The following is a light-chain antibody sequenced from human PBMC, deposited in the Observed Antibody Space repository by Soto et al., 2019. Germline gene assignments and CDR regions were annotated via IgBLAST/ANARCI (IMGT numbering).Light chain of an antibody. CDR1: QSVSGN. J-gene: IGKJ5*01. CDR2: GAS. Sequence: EIVMTQSPATLSVSPGERATLSCRASQSVSGNLAWYQQKPGQAPRLLIYGASTRATGIPARFSGSGSGTEFALANSSLQSEDFAVYYCQQYNNWPPITFGQGTRLEIK. CDR3: QQYNNWPPIT. V-gene: IGKV3-15*01.